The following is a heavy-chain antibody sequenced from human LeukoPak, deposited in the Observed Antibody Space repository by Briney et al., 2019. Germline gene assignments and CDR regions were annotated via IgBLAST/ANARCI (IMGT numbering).Heavy chain of an antibody. CDR3: QSRFLEWLLDY. CDR1: GVSISSNNYY. V-gene: IGHV4-39*01. CDR2: IYYGGYT. D-gene: IGHD3-3*01. Sequence: SETLSLTCTVSGVSISSNNYYWGWIRQPPGKGLEWIGSIYYGGYTYYNPSLKSRVTISVGTSKNQFSLKLSSVTAADTAIYYCQSRFLEWLLDYWGQGTLVTVSS. J-gene: IGHJ4*02.